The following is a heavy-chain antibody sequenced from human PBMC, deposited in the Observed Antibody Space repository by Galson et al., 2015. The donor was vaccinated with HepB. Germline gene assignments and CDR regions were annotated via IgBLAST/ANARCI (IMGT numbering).Heavy chain of an antibody. D-gene: IGHD6-19*01. J-gene: IGHJ4*02. CDR1: GGTFSTYA. CDR3: AGGGGYSSGWYSY. Sequence: SVKVSCKASGGTFSTYAISWVRQAPGQGLEWMGGIIPIFGTVNYAQKFQGRVTITADESTTTAYMELSRLRSEDTAVYYCAGGGGYSSGWYSYWGQGSLVTVSS. V-gene: IGHV1-69*13. CDR2: IIPIFGTV.